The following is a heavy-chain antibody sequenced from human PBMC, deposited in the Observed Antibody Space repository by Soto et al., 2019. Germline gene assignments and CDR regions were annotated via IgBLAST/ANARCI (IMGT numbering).Heavy chain of an antibody. CDR1: GGTFNSYT. J-gene: IGHJ6*02. D-gene: IGHD2-15*01. CDR3: ARPAVVGGPQVGYYYSGLVV. V-gene: IGHV1-69*01. CDR2: IIPFFGTP. Sequence: QVQLVQSGAEVKKPGSSVQVSCKTSGGTFNSYTINWVRQAPGQGLEWMGGIIPFFGTPTYSQKFQGRVTITAAESTATAYVELSSVRSEDTAVYYCARPAVVGGPQVGYYYSGLVVWGQGTTVSVSS.